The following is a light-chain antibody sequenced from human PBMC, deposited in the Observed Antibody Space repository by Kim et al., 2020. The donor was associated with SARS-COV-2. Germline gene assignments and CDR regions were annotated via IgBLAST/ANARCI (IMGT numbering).Light chain of an antibody. Sequence: PGERATLSCRASQSVSRSYLAWYQQKPGQAPRLLIYGASSRATGIPDRFSGSGSGTDFTLTISRLEPEDFAVYYCQEYGSSSPITFGQGTRLEIK. V-gene: IGKV3-20*01. J-gene: IGKJ5*01. CDR3: QEYGSSSPIT. CDR1: QSVSRSY. CDR2: GAS.